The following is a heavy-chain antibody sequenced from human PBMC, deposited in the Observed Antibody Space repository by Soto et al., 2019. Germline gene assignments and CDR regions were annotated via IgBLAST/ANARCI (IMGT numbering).Heavy chain of an antibody. J-gene: IGHJ6*02. CDR2: IYYSGST. D-gene: IGHD3-22*01. CDR1: GGSISSGGYY. Sequence: TLSLTCTLSGGSISSGGYYWSWSRQHPGKGLEWIGYIYYSGSTYYSPSLKSRVTISVDTSKNQFSLKLSSVTAADTAVYYCAREYYYDSSGYYLASYGMDVWGQGTTVTVSS. CDR3: AREYYYDSSGYYLASYGMDV. V-gene: IGHV4-31*03.